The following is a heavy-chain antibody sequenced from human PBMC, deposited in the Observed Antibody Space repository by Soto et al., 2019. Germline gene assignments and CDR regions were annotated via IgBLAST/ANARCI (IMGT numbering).Heavy chain of an antibody. CDR3: ASSYYDFWSGLKYYFDY. V-gene: IGHV4-34*02. J-gene: IGHJ4*02. Sequence: QVHLQQWGAGLLEPSETLSLTCAVYGGSFTGYYWNWIRQSPGKGLEWIGEVTHSGGTKYNPSLKSRVTISVDTSKNQFSLKLNSVTAAVTAVYYCASSYYDFWSGLKYYFDYWGRGTLVTVSS. D-gene: IGHD3-3*01. CDR2: VTHSGGT. CDR1: GGSFTGYY.